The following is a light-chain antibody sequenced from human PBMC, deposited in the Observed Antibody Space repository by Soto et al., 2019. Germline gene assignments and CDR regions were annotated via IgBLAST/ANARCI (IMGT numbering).Light chain of an antibody. CDR2: AAS. CDR3: QQSYSTPRT. J-gene: IGKJ1*01. V-gene: IGKV1-39*01. CDR1: QTVSTW. Sequence: EIQMTQSASTLSGSVGERVTLTCRASQTVSTWLAWYQQKPGQAPKLLIYAASSLPSGVPARFSGSGSGTGFTLTISGLQPEDFAAYYCQQSYSTPRTFGQGAKVDNK.